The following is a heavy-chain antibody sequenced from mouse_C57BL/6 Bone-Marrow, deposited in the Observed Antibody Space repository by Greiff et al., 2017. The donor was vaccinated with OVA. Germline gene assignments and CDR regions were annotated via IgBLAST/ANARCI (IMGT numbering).Heavy chain of an antibody. D-gene: IGHD2-5*01. J-gene: IGHJ4*01. Sequence: VKLMESGAELVRPGASVTLSCKASGYTFTDYDMHWVKQTPVHGLEWIGAIDPETGGTAYNQKLKGKAILTADNASSTAYMEIRSLTSEDSAVYYCTRSYSNYYAMDYWGQGTAVTVSS. V-gene: IGHV1-15*01. CDR1: GYTFTDYD. CDR3: TRSYSNYYAMDY. CDR2: IDPETGGT.